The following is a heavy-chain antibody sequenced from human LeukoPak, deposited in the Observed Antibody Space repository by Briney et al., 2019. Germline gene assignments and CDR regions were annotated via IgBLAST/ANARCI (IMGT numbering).Heavy chain of an antibody. CDR3: ARPRDGYNYSPFDY. CDR1: GFTFSDYW. Sequence: GGSLRLSCAASGFTFSDYWMHWVRQAPGKGLVWVSRISSDGSRVTYADSVKGRFTISRDNAKNSLYLQMNSLRAEDTAVYYCARPRDGYNYSPFDYWGQGTLVTVSS. V-gene: IGHV3-74*01. J-gene: IGHJ4*02. D-gene: IGHD5-24*01. CDR2: ISSDGSRV.